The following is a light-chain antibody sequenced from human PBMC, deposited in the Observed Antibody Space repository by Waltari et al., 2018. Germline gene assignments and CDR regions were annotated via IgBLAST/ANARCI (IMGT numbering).Light chain of an antibody. Sequence: DIQMTQSHSTLSASVGDRVTITCRASQSVNRWLAWYQQKPGKAPKLLISKASALQNGVAPRFSGGGSGTEFTLTISNLQPDDSSTYYCQQYEAFPVTFGHGTKVEIK. CDR3: QQYEAFPVT. CDR1: QSVNRW. CDR2: KAS. V-gene: IGKV1-5*03. J-gene: IGKJ1*01.